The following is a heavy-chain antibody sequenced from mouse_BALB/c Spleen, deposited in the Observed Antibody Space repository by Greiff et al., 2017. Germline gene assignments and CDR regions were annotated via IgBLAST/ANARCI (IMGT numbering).Heavy chain of an antibody. V-gene: IGHV14-1*02. D-gene: IGHD1-1*01. J-gene: IGHJ3*01. CDR1: GFNIKDYY. CDR2: IDPENGNT. CDR3: AITTVVPFAY. Sequence: DVQLQESGAELVRPGALVKLSCKASGFNIKDYYMHWVKQRPEQGLEWIGWIDPENGNTIYDPKFQGKASITADTSSNTAYLQLSSLTSEDTAVYYCAITTVVPFAYWGQGTLVTVSA.